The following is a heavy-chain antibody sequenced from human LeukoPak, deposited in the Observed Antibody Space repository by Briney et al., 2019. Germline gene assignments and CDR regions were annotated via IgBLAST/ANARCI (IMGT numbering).Heavy chain of an antibody. V-gene: IGHV3-53*01. Sequence: GGSLRLSCAASGFTVSSNYMSWVRQVPGKGLEWVSVIYSGGSTYYADSVKGRFTISRDNSKNTLYLQMNSLRAEDTAVYYCAGIASAKYYYGMDVWGQGTTVTVSS. J-gene: IGHJ6*02. CDR3: AGIASAKYYYGMDV. CDR1: GFTVSSNY. D-gene: IGHD6-13*01. CDR2: IYSGGST.